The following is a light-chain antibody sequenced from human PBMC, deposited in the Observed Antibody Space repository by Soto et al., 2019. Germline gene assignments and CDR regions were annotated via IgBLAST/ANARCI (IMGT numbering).Light chain of an antibody. CDR3: QQYGRSAIFT. Sequence: ELVLTQSPGSLALSPGERATLSCWASQSISGNYLAWYQQKPGQAPRLLIYGASNRATGIPDRFRGSGSGTDFSLTISRLVPEDFAVYYCQQYGRSAIFTLGPGTTVEVK. V-gene: IGKV3-20*01. CDR1: QSISGNY. CDR2: GAS. J-gene: IGKJ3*01.